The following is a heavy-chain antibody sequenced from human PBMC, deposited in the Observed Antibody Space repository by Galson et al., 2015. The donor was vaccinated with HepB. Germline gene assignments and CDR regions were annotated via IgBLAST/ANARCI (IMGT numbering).Heavy chain of an antibody. Sequence: QSGAEVTKPGESLKISCKGSGSSFTSYWIGWVRQMPGKGLEWMGIIYPGDSDTRYSPSFQGQVTISADKSISTAYLQWSSLKASDTAMYYCARREGCSSTSCYERGDAFDIWGQGTMVTVSS. CDR2: IYPGDSDT. D-gene: IGHD2-2*01. J-gene: IGHJ3*02. V-gene: IGHV5-51*01. CDR1: GSSFTSYW. CDR3: ARREGCSSTSCYERGDAFDI.